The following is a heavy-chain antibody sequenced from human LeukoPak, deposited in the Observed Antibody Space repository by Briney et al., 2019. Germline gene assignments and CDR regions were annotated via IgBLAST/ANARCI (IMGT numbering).Heavy chain of an antibody. CDR1: GGSISSSSYY. V-gene: IGHV4-39*01. CDR3: ASRRHSSSQTDN. D-gene: IGHD6-13*01. Sequence: SETLSLTCTVSGGSISSSSYYWGWIRQPPGKGLEWIGCIYYSGSTYYNPSLRGRLTISVDTSKNQFSLKLSSVTAADTAVYYCASRRHSSSQTDNWGQGTLVTVSS. J-gene: IGHJ4*02. CDR2: IYYSGST.